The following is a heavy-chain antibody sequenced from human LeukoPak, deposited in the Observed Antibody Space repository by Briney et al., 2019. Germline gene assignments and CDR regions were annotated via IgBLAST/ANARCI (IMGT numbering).Heavy chain of an antibody. Sequence: SETLSLTCTVFGGSISSYYWSWIRQPPGKGLEWIGYIYYSGSTNYNPSLKSRVTISVDTSKNQFSLKLSSVTAADTAVYYCARVHSNYFHDPYYYYGMDVWGQGTTVTVSS. V-gene: IGHV4-59*01. CDR2: IYYSGST. J-gene: IGHJ6*02. CDR1: GGSISSYY. CDR3: ARVHSNYFHDPYYYYGMDV. D-gene: IGHD4-4*01.